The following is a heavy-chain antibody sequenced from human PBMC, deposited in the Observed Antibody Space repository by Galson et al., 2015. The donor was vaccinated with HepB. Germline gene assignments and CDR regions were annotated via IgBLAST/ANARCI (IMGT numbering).Heavy chain of an antibody. Sequence: SLRLSCAASGFTFSSYAMNWVRQAPGKGLEWVSAISGSGSSTYYADSVKGRFTISRDNSKNTLYVQMNSLRAEDTAVYYCARESLSAGIFYSFDYWGQGTLVTVSS. CDR2: ISGSGSST. CDR3: ARESLSAGIFYSFDY. CDR1: GFTFSSYA. D-gene: IGHD6-13*01. V-gene: IGHV3-23*01. J-gene: IGHJ4*02.